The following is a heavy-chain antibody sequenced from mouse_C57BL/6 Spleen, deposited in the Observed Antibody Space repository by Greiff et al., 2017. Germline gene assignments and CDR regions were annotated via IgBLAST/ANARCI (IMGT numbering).Heavy chain of an antibody. CDR1: GYTFTTYP. CDR3: ARGVYYGSSYWYFDV. J-gene: IGHJ1*01. CDR2: FHPYNDDT. Sequence: VQLQQSGAELVKPGASVKLSCKASGYTFTTYPIEWMKQNHGKSLEWIGNFHPYNDDTKYNEKFKGKATLTVEKSSITVYLELSRLRSDDSAVYYCARGVYYGSSYWYFDVWGAGTTVTVSS. V-gene: IGHV1-47*01. D-gene: IGHD1-1*01.